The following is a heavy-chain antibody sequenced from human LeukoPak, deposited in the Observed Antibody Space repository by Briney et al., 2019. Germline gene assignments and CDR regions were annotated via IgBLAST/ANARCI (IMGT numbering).Heavy chain of an antibody. CDR3: ARALYSSSSGEWFDP. Sequence: PGGSLRLSCAASGFTVSSNYMSWVRQAPGKGLEWVSVISGSGGSTYYADSVKGRFTISRDNSKDTLYLQMNSLRAEDTAVYYCARALYSSSSGEWFDPWGQGTLVTVSS. J-gene: IGHJ5*02. CDR1: GFTVSSNY. V-gene: IGHV3-53*05. D-gene: IGHD6-6*01. CDR2: ISGSGGST.